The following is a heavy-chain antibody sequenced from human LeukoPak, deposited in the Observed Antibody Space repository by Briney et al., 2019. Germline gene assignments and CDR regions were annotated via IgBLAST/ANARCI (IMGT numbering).Heavy chain of an antibody. CDR2: ISSGGTI. Sequence: GGSLRLTCAASGFTVSSNYMNWVRQAPGKGLEWVSLISSGGTIYYTDSVKGRFTISRDNSKSTLYLQMNSLRAEDTAVYYCARDPSPVYYASGSSKYYYYGMDVWGPGTTVTVSS. D-gene: IGHD3-10*01. CDR1: GFTVSSNY. CDR3: ARDPSPVYYASGSSKYYYYGMDV. V-gene: IGHV3-66*01. J-gene: IGHJ6*02.